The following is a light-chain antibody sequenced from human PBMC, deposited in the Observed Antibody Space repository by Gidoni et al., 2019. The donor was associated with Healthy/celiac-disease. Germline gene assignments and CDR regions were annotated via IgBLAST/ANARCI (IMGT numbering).Light chain of an antibody. V-gene: IGKV3-11*01. CDR1: QSVSSY. CDR2: DAS. J-gene: IGKJ1*01. Sequence: EIVLTQSPATLSLSPGERAPLSCRASQSVSSYLAWYQQKPGQAPRLLIYDASNRATGIPARFSGSGSGTDFTLTISSLEPEDFAVYYCQQRSNWPTFGQXTKVEIK. CDR3: QQRSNWPT.